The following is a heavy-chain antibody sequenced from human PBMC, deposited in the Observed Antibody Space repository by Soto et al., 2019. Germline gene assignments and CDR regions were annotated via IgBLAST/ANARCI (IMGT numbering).Heavy chain of an antibody. CDR2: SYYSGYYSGST. V-gene: IGHV4-61*01. D-gene: IGHD3-22*01. J-gene: IGHJ3*02. CDR1: GDSVTSDSYF. CDR3: ARGDYYDSSGLGLEADDAFDI. Sequence: ETLSLTCTVSGDSVTSDSYFWSWIRQPPGKGLEWIGNSYYSGYYSGSTNHNPSLKSRVTVSVDTSKNQFSLKLRSVTTADTAVYYCARGDYYDSSGLGLEADDAFDIWGQGTMVTVSS.